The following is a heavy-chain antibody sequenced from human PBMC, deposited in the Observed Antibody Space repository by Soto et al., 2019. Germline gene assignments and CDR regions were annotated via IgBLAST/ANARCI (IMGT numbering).Heavy chain of an antibody. J-gene: IGHJ1*01. CDR3: ARGSGATTGGYFQH. CDR1: GGSFSGYY. D-gene: IGHD4-17*01. V-gene: IGHV4-34*01. Sequence: QVQLQQWGAGLLKPSETLSLTCAVYGGSFSGYYWSWIRQPPGKGLEWIGEINHSGSTNYNPSLKSRVTISVDTSKKQFSLKLSSVTAADTAVYYCARGSGATTGGYFQHWGQGTLVTVSS. CDR2: INHSGST.